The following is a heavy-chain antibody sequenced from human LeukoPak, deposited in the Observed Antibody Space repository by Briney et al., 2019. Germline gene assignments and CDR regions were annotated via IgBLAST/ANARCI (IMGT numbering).Heavy chain of an antibody. Sequence: ASVKVSCKASGYTFTGYYMHWVRQAPGQGLEWMGWINPNSGGTNYAQKFQGRVTMTRDTSISTAYMELSRLRSDDTAVYYCARSLEYDYVWGSFDYWGQGTLVTVSS. J-gene: IGHJ4*02. CDR3: ARSLEYDYVWGSFDY. D-gene: IGHD3-16*01. V-gene: IGHV1-2*02. CDR2: INPNSGGT. CDR1: GYTFTGYY.